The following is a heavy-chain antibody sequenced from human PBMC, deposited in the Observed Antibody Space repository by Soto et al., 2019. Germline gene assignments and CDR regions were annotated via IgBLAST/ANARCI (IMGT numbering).Heavy chain of an antibody. J-gene: IGHJ3*02. Sequence: QITLKESGPTLVKPTQTLTLTCTFSGFSLSTSGVGVGWIRQPPGKALEWLALIYWDDDKRYSPSLKSRLTITKDPSTNHVVLTMTSLDPVDTATYYCAHSLGGYSSGWGSSPQQDAFDIWGHGTMVTVSS. CDR3: AHSLGGYSSGWGSSPQQDAFDI. D-gene: IGHD6-19*01. CDR2: IYWDDDK. CDR1: GFSLSTSGVG. V-gene: IGHV2-5*02.